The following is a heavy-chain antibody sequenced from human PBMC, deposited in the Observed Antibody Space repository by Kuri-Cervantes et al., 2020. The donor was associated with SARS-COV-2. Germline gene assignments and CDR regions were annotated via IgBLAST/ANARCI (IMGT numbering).Heavy chain of an antibody. CDR2: INHSGST. J-gene: IGHJ4*02. CDR3: ARVGYCSGGSCYSVDY. V-gene: IGHV4-34*01. D-gene: IGHD2-15*01. Sequence: TLSLTCAVYGGSFSGYYWSWIRQPPGKGLEWIGEINHSGSTNYNPSLKSRVTISVDTSKNQFSLKLSSVTAADTAVCFCARVGYCSGGSCYSVDYWGQGTLVTVSS. CDR1: GGSFSGYY.